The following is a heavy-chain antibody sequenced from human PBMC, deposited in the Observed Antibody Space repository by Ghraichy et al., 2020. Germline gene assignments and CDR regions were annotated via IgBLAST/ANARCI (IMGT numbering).Heavy chain of an antibody. CDR3: ARDAVIMTRGVLNWFDP. CDR1: GYTFTSYA. V-gene: IGHV1-3*01. CDR2: INAGNGDT. J-gene: IGHJ5*02. Sequence: ASVKVSCKASGYTFTSYAMHWVRQAPGQRLEWMGWINAGNGDTKYSQKFQGRVTITTDTPASTAYLELSSLRSEDTAVYYCARDAVIMTRGVLNWFDPWGQGTLVTVSS. D-gene: IGHD3-10*01.